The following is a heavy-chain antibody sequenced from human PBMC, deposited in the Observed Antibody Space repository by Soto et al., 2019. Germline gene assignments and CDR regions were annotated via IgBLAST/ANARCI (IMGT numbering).Heavy chain of an antibody. D-gene: IGHD6-13*01. CDR2: TSHDGTNK. CDR1: GFTFSNYA. Sequence: QGQLVESGGGVVQPGRSLRLSCAASGFTFSNYAMHWVRQAPGKGLAWVAVTSHDGTNKYYADSVKGRFTISRDNSKNPLYLQMNSLRAEDTAVYYCARDLSIAAAVPPITYYYYGMDVWGQGTTVTVSS. CDR3: ARDLSIAAAVPPITYYYYGMDV. V-gene: IGHV3-30-3*01. J-gene: IGHJ6*02.